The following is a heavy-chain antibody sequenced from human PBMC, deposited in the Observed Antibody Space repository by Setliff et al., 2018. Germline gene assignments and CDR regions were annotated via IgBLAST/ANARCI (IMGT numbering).Heavy chain of an antibody. CDR2: IYHSGST. CDR1: GYSISSGYY. D-gene: IGHD3-10*01. J-gene: IGHJ5*02. V-gene: IGHV4-38-2*01. Sequence: PSETLSLTCAVSGYSISSGYYWGWIRQPPGKGLEWTGSIYHSGSTYYNPALKSRVTISVDTAKNQFSLKLSSVTAADTAVYYCARHVYGSGSYYNWFDPWGQGTLVTVSS. CDR3: ARHVYGSGSYYNWFDP.